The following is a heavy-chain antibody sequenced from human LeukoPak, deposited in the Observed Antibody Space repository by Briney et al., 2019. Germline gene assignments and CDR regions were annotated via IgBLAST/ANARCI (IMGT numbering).Heavy chain of an antibody. D-gene: IGHD6-6*01. CDR3: ARGQLVGLVYYYYYMDV. CDR1: GYTFTSYA. J-gene: IGHJ6*03. CDR2: INTNTGNP. V-gene: IGHV7-4-1*02. Sequence: ASVKVSCKASGYTFTSYAMNWVRQAPGQGLEWMGWINTNTGNPTYAQGFTGRFVFSLDTSVSTAYLQISSLKAEDTAVYYCARGQLVGLVYYYYYMDVWGKGTTVTVSS.